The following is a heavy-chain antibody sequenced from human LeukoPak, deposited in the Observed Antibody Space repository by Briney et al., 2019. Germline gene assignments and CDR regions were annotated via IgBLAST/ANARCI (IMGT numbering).Heavy chain of an antibody. CDR1: GGTFSSYA. CDR3: ASDSKPTSGFHAFDI. J-gene: IGHJ3*02. Sequence: GASVKVSCKASGGTFSSYAISWVRQAPGQGLEWMGGIIPIFGTANYAQKFQGRVTITADESTSTAYMELSSLRSEDTAVYYCASDSKPTSGFHAFDIWGQGTMVTVSS. V-gene: IGHV1-69*13. CDR2: IIPIFGTA. D-gene: IGHD3-22*01.